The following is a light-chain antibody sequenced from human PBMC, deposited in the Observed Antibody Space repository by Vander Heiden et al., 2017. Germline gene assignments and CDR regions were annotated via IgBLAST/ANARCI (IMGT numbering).Light chain of an antibody. Sequence: AIRMTQSPSSFSASTGDRVTITCRASQGSSSYLAWYQQKPGKAPKLLIYAASTLQSGVPSRFSGSGSGTDFTLTTSCRQSEDFGTYYCQQEDSYPITFGGGTKVEIK. CDR1: QGSSSY. J-gene: IGKJ4*01. CDR2: AAS. V-gene: IGKV1-8*01. CDR3: QQEDSYPIT.